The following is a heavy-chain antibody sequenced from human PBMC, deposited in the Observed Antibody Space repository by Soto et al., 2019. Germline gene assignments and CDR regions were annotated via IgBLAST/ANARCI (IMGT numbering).Heavy chain of an antibody. D-gene: IGHD6-19*01. CDR2: ISSSGRRT. V-gene: IGHV3-23*01. Sequence: GGSLRLSCGTSGFTFANFGMGWVRQAPGKGLYWVSGISSSGRRTYYADSVKGRFTISRDNSKNTLYLQMNSLRAEDTAVYYCAKAVALVSFDYWGQGTLVTVSS. CDR1: GFTFANFG. CDR3: AKAVALVSFDY. J-gene: IGHJ4*02.